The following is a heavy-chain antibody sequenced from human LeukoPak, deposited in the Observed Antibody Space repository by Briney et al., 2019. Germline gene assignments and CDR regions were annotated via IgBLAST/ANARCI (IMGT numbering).Heavy chain of an antibody. V-gene: IGHV1-69*13. CDR2: IIPIFGTA. Sequence: LRASVKVSCKASGGTISSYAISWVRQAPGQGLEWMGGIIPIFGTANYAQKFQGRVTITADESTSTAYMELSSLRSEDTAVYYCARDRQLGSGWSHFDYWGQGTLVTVSS. CDR3: ARDRQLGSGWSHFDY. CDR1: GGTISSYA. D-gene: IGHD6-19*01. J-gene: IGHJ4*02.